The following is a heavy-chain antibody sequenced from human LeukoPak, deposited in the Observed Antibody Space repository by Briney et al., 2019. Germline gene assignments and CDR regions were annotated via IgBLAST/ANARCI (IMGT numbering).Heavy chain of an antibody. CDR3: ATSHGSGSPVDY. V-gene: IGHV1-2*02. Sequence: GASVKVSCKASGFTFTAYYMHWVRQAPGQGLEWMGWINPNSGGTNYAQKFQGRVTMTRDTSISTAYMELSRLRSDDTAVYYCATSHGSGSPVDYWGQGTLVTVSS. J-gene: IGHJ4*02. CDR2: INPNSGGT. CDR1: GFTFTAYY. D-gene: IGHD1-26*01.